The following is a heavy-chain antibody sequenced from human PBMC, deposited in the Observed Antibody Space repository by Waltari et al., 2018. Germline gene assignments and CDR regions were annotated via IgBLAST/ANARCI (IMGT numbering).Heavy chain of an antibody. J-gene: IGHJ5*02. CDR3: ARDQATMVRGVIIGWFDP. CDR2: IYHSGST. CDR1: GGSISSSNW. Sequence: QVQLQESGPGLVKPSGTLSLTCAVSGGSISSSNWWSWVRQPPGKGLEWIGEIYHSGSTNYNPSLKSRVTISVDKSKNQFSLKLSSVTAADTAVYYCARDQATMVRGVIIGWFDPWGQGTLVTVSS. D-gene: IGHD3-10*01. V-gene: IGHV4-4*02.